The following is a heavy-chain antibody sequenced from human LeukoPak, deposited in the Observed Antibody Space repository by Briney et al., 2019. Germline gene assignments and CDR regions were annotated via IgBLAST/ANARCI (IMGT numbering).Heavy chain of an antibody. Sequence: GGSLRLSCAASGFTFSSYSMNWVRQAPGKGLEWVSSISSSSSYIYYADSVKGRFTISRDNAKNSLYLQMNSLRAEDTAVYYCAKGRIVLVRGVIALFDYWGQGTLVTVSS. J-gene: IGHJ4*02. CDR2: ISSSSSYI. D-gene: IGHD3-10*01. V-gene: IGHV3-21*04. CDR1: GFTFSSYS. CDR3: AKGRIVLVRGVIALFDY.